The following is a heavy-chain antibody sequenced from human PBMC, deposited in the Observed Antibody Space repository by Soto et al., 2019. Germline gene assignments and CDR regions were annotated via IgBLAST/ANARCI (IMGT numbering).Heavy chain of an antibody. CDR3: ARGVGWEPLDY. Sequence: QVQLVQSGAEVKKPGASVKVSCKASGYTFTSYGISWVRQAPGQGLEWMGWISAYNGNTNYAQKLQGRVTMTTDTSTSTANMELRSLRPDDTAVYDWARGVGWEPLDYWGQGTLVTVSS. V-gene: IGHV1-18*01. CDR2: ISAYNGNT. CDR1: GYTFTSYG. D-gene: IGHD1-26*01. J-gene: IGHJ4*02.